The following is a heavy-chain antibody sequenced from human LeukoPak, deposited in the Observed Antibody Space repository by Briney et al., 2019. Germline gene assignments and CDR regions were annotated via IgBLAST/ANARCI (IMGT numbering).Heavy chain of an antibody. J-gene: IGHJ4*01. D-gene: IGHD1-1*01. CDR1: GGSMNSHY. CDR2: MLDTVTT. Sequence: SETLSLTCTVSGGSMNSHYWSWIRQPPGKGLEWIGYMLDTVTTKDNPSLKSRFTLSADTSKNQFSLRRTSVTAAYPAVYYRATIERGNLDGYFDFWGQGILVTVSS. CDR3: ATIERGNLDGYFDF. V-gene: IGHV4-59*11.